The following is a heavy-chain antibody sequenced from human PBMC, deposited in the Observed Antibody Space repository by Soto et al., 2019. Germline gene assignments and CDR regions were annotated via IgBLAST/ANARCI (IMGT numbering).Heavy chain of an antibody. D-gene: IGHD5-12*01. CDR3: ARGFQDLRSSGSMDV. CDR2: IGTAGDT. J-gene: IGHJ6*03. V-gene: IGHV3-13*01. CDR1: GFTFSSYD. Sequence: AGGSLRLSCAASGFTFSSYDMHWVRQATGKGLEWVSAIGTAGDTYYPGSVKGRFTISRENAKNSLYLQMNSLRAGDTAVYYCARGFQDLRSSGSMDVWGKGTTVTVSS.